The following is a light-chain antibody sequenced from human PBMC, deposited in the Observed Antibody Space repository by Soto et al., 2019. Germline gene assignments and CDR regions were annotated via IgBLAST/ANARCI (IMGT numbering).Light chain of an antibody. CDR1: QSISDS. Sequence: DIQMTQSPSTLSAYVGDIVTITFRASQSISDSLAWYQQKPGKAPDLLISDVSKLERGVASRFSGSGSGTEFTLTISSMQPDDLATYYCQQYHGFSRTFGQGTKVDI. CDR3: QQYHGFSRT. CDR2: DVS. V-gene: IGKV1-5*01. J-gene: IGKJ1*01.